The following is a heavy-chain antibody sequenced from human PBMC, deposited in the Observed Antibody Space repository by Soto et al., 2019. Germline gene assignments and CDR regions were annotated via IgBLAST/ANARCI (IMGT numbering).Heavy chain of an antibody. D-gene: IGHD6-13*01. J-gene: IGHJ5*02. V-gene: IGHV3-21*01. CDR2: ITGRNDI. Sequence: GGSLRLSCAASGFTFSVYSIAWVRQAPGKGLEWVSSITGRNDIRYADSVKGRFTVSRDNANNSVHLQMNSLRAEDTAVYYCARFATPTSTWYWFDPWGQGTLVTVSS. CDR1: GFTFSVYS. CDR3: ARFATPTSTWYWFDP.